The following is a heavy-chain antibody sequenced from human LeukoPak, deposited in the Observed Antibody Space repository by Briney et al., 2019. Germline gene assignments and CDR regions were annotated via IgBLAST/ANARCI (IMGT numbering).Heavy chain of an antibody. CDR1: GYTFTSYY. CDR2: IKPSGGST. CDR3: AREVPENFNFDY. Sequence: PWASVKVSCKASGYTFTSYYTHWVRQAPGQGLEWMGIIKPSGGSTLYAQKFQGRVTVTSDMSTSTVYVELSSLGSEDTAVYYCAREVPENFNFDYWGQGTLVTVSS. V-gene: IGHV1-46*01. D-gene: IGHD2/OR15-2a*01. J-gene: IGHJ4*02.